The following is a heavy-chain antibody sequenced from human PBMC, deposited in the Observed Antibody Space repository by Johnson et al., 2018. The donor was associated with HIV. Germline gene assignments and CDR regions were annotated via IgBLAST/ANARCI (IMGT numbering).Heavy chain of an antibody. D-gene: IGHD1-26*01. J-gene: IGHJ3*02. V-gene: IGHV3-11*01. Sequence: QVQLVESGGGLVKPGGSLRLSCAASGFTFSDYDMSWIRQAPGTGLEWVSFISSSGSTIDYADSVKGRFTISRDNSKNTLYLQMNSLRAEDTAVYYCARDLGGSYSGLDAFDIWGQGTMVTVSS. CDR2: ISSSGSTI. CDR3: ARDLGGSYSGLDAFDI. CDR1: GFTFSDYD.